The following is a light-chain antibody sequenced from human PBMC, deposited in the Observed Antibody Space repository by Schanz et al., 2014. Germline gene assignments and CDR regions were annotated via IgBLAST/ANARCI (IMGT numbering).Light chain of an antibody. J-gene: IGLJ3*02. CDR2: DVT. Sequence: QSALTQPPSVSGSPGQSVTISCTGTSSDVGGYNYVSWYQQHPGKAPKLIISDVTRRPSGVPDRFSGSKSDNTASLTVSGLQAEDEADYYCSSYAGSINWVFGGGTKLTVL. CDR1: SSDVGGYNY. CDR3: SSYAGSINWV. V-gene: IGLV2-8*01.